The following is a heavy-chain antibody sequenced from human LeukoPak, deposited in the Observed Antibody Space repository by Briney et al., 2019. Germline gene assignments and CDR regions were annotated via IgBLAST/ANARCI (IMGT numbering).Heavy chain of an antibody. CDR1: GGSFSGYY. J-gene: IGHJ4*02. V-gene: IGHV4-59*01. CDR3: ARGQMATIEYYFDY. Sequence: SETLSLTCAVYGGSFSGYYWSWIRQPPGKGLEWIGYIYYSGSTNYNPSLKSRVTISVDTSKNQFSLKLSSVTAADTAVYYCARGQMATIEYYFDYWGQGTLVTVSS. D-gene: IGHD5-24*01. CDR2: IYYSGST.